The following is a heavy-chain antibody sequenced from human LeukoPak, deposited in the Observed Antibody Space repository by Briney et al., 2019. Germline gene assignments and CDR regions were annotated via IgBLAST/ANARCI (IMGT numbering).Heavy chain of an antibody. CDR2: IYPSGTT. V-gene: IGHV4-4*07. Sequence: PSETLSLTCSVSGGSVSSYYWSWIRQPAGKGLEWIGRIYPSGTTHYNPSLKSRVTMSVDTSKNQFSLKMTSLTAADTAVYYCARITDPDYRSGWSGADYWGRGTQVTVSA. D-gene: IGHD6-19*01. J-gene: IGHJ4*02. CDR3: ARITDPDYRSGWSGADY. CDR1: GGSVSSYY.